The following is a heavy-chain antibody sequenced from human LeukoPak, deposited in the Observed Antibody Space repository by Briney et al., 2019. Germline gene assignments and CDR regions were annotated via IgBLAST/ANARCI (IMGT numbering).Heavy chain of an antibody. CDR3: ASLYCTNGVCPDY. CDR2: IYYSGST. V-gene: IGHV4-59*01. D-gene: IGHD2-8*01. Sequence: SETLSLTCTVSGGSIGSYYWSWIRQPPGKGLEWIGYIYYSGSTNYNPSLKSRVTISVDTSKNQFSLKLSSVTAADTAVYYCASLYCTNGVCPDYWGQGTLVTVSS. J-gene: IGHJ4*02. CDR1: GGSIGSYY.